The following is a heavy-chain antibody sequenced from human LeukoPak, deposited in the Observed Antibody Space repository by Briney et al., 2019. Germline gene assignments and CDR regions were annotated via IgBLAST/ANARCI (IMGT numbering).Heavy chain of an antibody. J-gene: IGHJ3*02. CDR1: GGSISSYY. V-gene: IGHV4-39*01. CDR2: IYYSGST. CDR3: AITPPKAYRPYYYDSSGDAFDI. Sequence: SETLSLTCTVSGGSISSYYWGWIRQPPGKGLEWIGSIYYSGSTYYNPSLKSRVTISVDTSKNQFSLKLSSVTAADTAVYYCAITPPKAYRPYYYDSSGDAFDIWGQGTMVTVSS. D-gene: IGHD3-22*01.